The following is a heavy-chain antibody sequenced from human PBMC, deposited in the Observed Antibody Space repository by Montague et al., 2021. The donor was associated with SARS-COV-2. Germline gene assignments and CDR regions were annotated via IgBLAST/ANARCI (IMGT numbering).Heavy chain of an antibody. CDR1: DLSITASYYY. J-gene: IGHJ6*03. CDR2: IPDRGSA. D-gene: IGHD2-8*01. CDR3: ARRYAGTWEYFYHYMDV. Sequence: SETLSLTCTVSDLSITASYYYCCLLRQPPGKVPEWIGIIPDRGSATYKASLKSLPPISDDTSNNLFPLKVNVGTAADTAVYYCARRYAGTWEYFYHYMDVSGRGSTVIVSS. V-gene: IGHV4-39*01.